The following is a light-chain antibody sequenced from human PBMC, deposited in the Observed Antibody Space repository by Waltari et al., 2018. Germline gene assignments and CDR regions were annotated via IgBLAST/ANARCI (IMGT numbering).Light chain of an antibody. CDR3: CSYAGHSTYV. J-gene: IGLJ1*01. CDR2: EVS. V-gene: IGLV2-23*02. Sequence: QSALTQPASVSGSPGQSITISCTGTSSDVGNYNLVSWYQPHPGKAPKLMIYEVSQRPAGVSNRFSGSKSGNTASLTISGLQPEDETDYYCCSYAGHSTYVFGTGTKVTVL. CDR1: SSDVGNYNL.